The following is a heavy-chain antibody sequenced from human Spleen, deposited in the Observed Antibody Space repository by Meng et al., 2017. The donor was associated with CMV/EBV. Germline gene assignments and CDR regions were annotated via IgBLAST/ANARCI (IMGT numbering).Heavy chain of an antibody. Sequence: GGSLRLSCAASGFTFSRSWMTWVRQAPGKGLEWVANINEDQSEKYYVDSVKGRFTISRDNAKNSLYLQMHSLRAEDTAVYYCARVGLTGHGDCWGQGTLVTVSS. CDR1: GFTFSRSW. CDR3: ARVGLTGHGDC. CDR2: INEDQSEK. J-gene: IGHJ4*02. D-gene: IGHD3-9*01. V-gene: IGHV3-7*01.